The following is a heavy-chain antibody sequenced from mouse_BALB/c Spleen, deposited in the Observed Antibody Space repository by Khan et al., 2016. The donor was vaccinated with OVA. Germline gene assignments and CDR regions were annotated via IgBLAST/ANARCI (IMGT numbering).Heavy chain of an antibody. CDR3: TRHGYVAWFTY. J-gene: IGHJ3*01. Sequence: WVMQRHGNSLEWIGYIDPFSGDSTHHQKFKGQATLTVDKSSSTAYIHLSNLTSEDSAVYYCTRHGYVAWFTYWGQGTLVTVSA. V-gene: IGHV1S135*01. CDR2: IDPFSGDS. D-gene: IGHD2-2*01.